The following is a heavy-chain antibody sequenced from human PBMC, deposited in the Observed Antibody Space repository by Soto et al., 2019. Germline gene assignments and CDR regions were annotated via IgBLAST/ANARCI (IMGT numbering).Heavy chain of an antibody. CDR3: AKDLYSGWMYYYYYYGMDV. Sequence: GGSLRLSCAASGFTFSSYGMHWVRQAPGKGLEWVAVISYDGSNKYYADSVKGRFTISRDNSKNTLYLQMNSLRAEDTAVYYCAKDLYSGWMYYYYYYGMDVWGQGTTVTVSS. D-gene: IGHD6-19*01. V-gene: IGHV3-30*18. J-gene: IGHJ6*02. CDR1: GFTFSSYG. CDR2: ISYDGSNK.